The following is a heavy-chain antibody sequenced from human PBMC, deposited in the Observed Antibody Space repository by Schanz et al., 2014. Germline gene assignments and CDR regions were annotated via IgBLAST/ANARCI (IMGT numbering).Heavy chain of an antibody. Sequence: QVQLVESGGGVVQFGRSLRLSCVASGFTFSSYGMHWVRQAPGKGLEWVSGISGSGGSTYYADSVKGRFTISRDNSKNTLYLQMNSLRADDTAVFYCAKGMGYCSGGTCYDYYYYGLDVWGQGTTVTVSS. D-gene: IGHD2-15*01. CDR3: AKGMGYCSGGTCYDYYYYGLDV. CDR1: GFTFSSYG. J-gene: IGHJ6*02. CDR2: ISGSGGST. V-gene: IGHV3-NL1*01.